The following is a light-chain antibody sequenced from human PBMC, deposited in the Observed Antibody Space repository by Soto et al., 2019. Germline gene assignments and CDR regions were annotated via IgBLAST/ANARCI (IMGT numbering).Light chain of an antibody. J-gene: IGKJ2*01. V-gene: IGKV1-39*01. CDR3: QQSYTIPYT. CDR2: AAS. CDR1: QSISTY. Sequence: DIQMTQSPSSLPASVGDRVTLTCRASQSISTYLNWYQQKPGKAPKLLIYAASTLQSGGPSRLSGSRSGTDFTLTISSLQTEDFATYYCQQSYTIPYTFGQGTKLEIK.